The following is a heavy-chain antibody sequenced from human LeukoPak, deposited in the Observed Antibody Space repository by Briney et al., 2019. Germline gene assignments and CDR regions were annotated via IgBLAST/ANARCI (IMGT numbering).Heavy chain of an antibody. CDR3: TRDLSSAWFYY. V-gene: IGHV4-39*07. CDR2: ISYSGST. D-gene: IGHD6-13*01. Sequence: SETLSLTCTASGGSISTSNYFWGWIRQPPGKGLEWIGTISYSGSTYYNPSLKSRVTMAVDTSKNQISLKLTSVTAADTAVYYCTRDLSSAWFYYWGQGTLVTVSS. CDR1: GGSISTSNYF. J-gene: IGHJ4*02.